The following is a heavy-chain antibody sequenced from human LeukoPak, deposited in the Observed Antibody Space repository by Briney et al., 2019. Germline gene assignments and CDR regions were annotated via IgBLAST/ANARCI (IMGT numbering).Heavy chain of an antibody. J-gene: IGHJ4*02. D-gene: IGHD2-8*01. CDR1: GGSISSCSYY. CDR2: IYTSGST. V-gene: IGHV4-61*02. CDR3: ARAGSGYCTNGVCYGSRGFDY. Sequence: KASETLSLTCTVSGGSISSCSYYWSWIRQPAGKGLEWIGRIYTSGSTNNNPSLQIRVTISVDTSKNQFSLKLSYVTAADTAVYYCARAGSGYCTNGVCYGSRGFDYWGQGTLVTVSS.